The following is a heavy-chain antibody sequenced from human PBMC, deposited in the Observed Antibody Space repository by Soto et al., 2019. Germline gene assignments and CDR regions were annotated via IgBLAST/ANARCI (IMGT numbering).Heavy chain of an antibody. V-gene: IGHV4-31*03. CDR1: GGSISSGGYY. CDR2: IYYSGST. J-gene: IGHJ6*02. Sequence: QVQLQESGPGLVKPSQTLSLTCTVSGGSISSGGYYWSGIRQHPGKGLEWIGYIYYSGSTYYNPSLKCRVTISVDTSKNQFSLKLSSVTAADTAVYYCASSSTSLGMDVWGQGTTVTVSS. CDR3: ASSSTSLGMDV. D-gene: IGHD2-2*01.